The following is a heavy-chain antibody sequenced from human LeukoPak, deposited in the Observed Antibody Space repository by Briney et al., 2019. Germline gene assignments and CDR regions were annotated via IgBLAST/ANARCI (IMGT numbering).Heavy chain of an antibody. CDR3: ARGPLGRLDY. Sequence: PSETLSLTCAVYGGSFSGYYWSWIRQPPGKGLEWIGEINHSGSTNYNPSLKSRVTISVDTSKNQFSLKLSSVTAADTAVYYCARGPLGRLDYWGQGTLVTVSS. CDR1: GGSFSGYY. V-gene: IGHV4-34*01. D-gene: IGHD7-27*01. J-gene: IGHJ4*02. CDR2: INHSGST.